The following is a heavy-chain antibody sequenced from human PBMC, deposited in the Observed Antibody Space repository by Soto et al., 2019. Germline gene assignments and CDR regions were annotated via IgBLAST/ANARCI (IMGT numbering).Heavy chain of an antibody. D-gene: IGHD3-10*01. CDR3: ARDITMVRGVIMPTREGYYYGMDV. Sequence: SVKVSCKASGGTFSSYAISWVRQAPGQGLEWMGGIIPIFGTANYAQKFQGRVTITADESTSTAYMELSSLRSEDTAVYYCARDITMVRGVIMPTREGYYYGMDVWGQ. CDR1: GGTFSSYA. CDR2: IIPIFGTA. V-gene: IGHV1-69*13. J-gene: IGHJ6*02.